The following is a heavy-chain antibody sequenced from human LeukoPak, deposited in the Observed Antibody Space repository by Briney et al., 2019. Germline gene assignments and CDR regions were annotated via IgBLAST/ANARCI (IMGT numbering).Heavy chain of an antibody. V-gene: IGHV3-23*01. CDR3: AKRYCTSTKCYQLDY. CDR2: ISGSGGST. CDR1: GFTLSTYA. J-gene: IGHJ4*02. Sequence: PGGSLRLSCAASGFTLSTYAMSWVRQAPGKGLEWVSGISGSGGSTYYADSVKGRFTISRDNSKNTLYLQMNSLRAEDTAVYYCAKRYCTSTKCYQLDYWGQGTLVTVSS. D-gene: IGHD2-2*01.